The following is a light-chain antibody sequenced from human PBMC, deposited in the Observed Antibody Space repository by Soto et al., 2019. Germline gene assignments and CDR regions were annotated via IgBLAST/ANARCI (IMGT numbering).Light chain of an antibody. CDR2: EVS. CDR1: SSDVGAYDY. Sequence: QSALPQPASVSGSPGQSITISCTGTSSDVGAYDYVSWYQQHPDKAPKLMIYEVSNRPSGVSNRFSGSKSVNTATLTISGLQAEDEADYYCSSYTRSSTRVFGTGTKLTVL. V-gene: IGLV2-14*03. J-gene: IGLJ1*01. CDR3: SSYTRSSTRV.